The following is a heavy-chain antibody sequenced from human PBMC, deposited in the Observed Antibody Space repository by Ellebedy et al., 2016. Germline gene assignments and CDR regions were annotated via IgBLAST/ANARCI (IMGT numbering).Heavy chain of an antibody. CDR3: AREWWSGNSDAFDF. J-gene: IGHJ3*01. CDR1: GYSFSDYY. CDR2: INPKSGGT. Sequence: ASVKVSCXAVGYSFSDYYIHWVRQAPGQGLEWMGWINPKSGGTSFAQKFEGRVTMTRDTSTSTVYVELYRMAFDDTAVYYCAREWWSGNSDAFDFWGQGTMVTVSS. V-gene: IGHV1-2*02. D-gene: IGHD2-15*01.